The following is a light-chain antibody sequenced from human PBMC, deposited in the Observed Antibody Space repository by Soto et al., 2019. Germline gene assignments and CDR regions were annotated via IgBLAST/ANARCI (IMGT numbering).Light chain of an antibody. Sequence: EIVLTQSPATLSLSPGEIGTHTCRASQSVSNFLAWYQHKPGQAPRLLIYAASTRATGIPARFSGSGSGTDFTLTISSLQSEDFAVYYCQDYNKWPPWTFGQGTKVDIK. J-gene: IGKJ1*01. V-gene: IGKV3-15*01. CDR3: QDYNKWPPWT. CDR2: AAS. CDR1: QSVSNF.